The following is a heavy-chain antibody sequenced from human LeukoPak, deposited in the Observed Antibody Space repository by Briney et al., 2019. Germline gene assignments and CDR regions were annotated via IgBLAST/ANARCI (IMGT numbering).Heavy chain of an antibody. Sequence: PGGSLRLSCAASGFTFSNYPMHWVRQAPDKGLEWVAVISYDGSTKYYADSVQGRFTISRDNSKNTLFLQMNSLRAEDTAVYYCARDPQGIVVVVTAYYFDYWGQGTLVTVSS. CDR1: GFTFSNYP. J-gene: IGHJ4*02. V-gene: IGHV3-30-3*01. CDR3: ARDPQGIVVVVTAYYFDY. CDR2: ISYDGSTK. D-gene: IGHD2-15*01.